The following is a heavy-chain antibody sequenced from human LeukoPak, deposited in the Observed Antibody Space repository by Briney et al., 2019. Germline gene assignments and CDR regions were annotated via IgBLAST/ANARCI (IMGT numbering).Heavy chain of an antibody. V-gene: IGHV3-48*03. Sequence: GGSLRLSCAASGFTFNFYAMTWVRQAPGKGLEWVSYISSSGSTIYYADSVKGRFTISRDNAKNSLYLQMNSLRAEDTVVYYCAGGTPEEDYWGQGTLVTVSS. D-gene: IGHD3-16*01. J-gene: IGHJ4*02. CDR1: GFTFNFYA. CDR3: AGGTPEEDY. CDR2: ISSSGSTI.